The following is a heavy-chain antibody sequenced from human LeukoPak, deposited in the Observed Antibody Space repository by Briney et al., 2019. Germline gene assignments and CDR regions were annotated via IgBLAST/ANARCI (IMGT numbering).Heavy chain of an antibody. CDR1: GNNFRKHW. Sequence: GESLKISCKSSGNNFRKHWIAWVRQMPGKGLELMGYIYPGDSDTRYSPSFQGHVTISADTSISTAYLQWSSVKASDTAMYYCARRGSIVGATPYYYYYYMDVWGKGTTVTVSS. V-gene: IGHV5-51*01. D-gene: IGHD1-26*01. J-gene: IGHJ6*03. CDR2: IYPGDSDT. CDR3: ARRGSIVGATPYYYYYYMDV.